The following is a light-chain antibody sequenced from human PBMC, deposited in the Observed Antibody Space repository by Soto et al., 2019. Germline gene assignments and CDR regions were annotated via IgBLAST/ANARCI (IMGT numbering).Light chain of an antibody. CDR2: GAS. J-gene: IGKJ1*01. V-gene: IGKV3-20*01. Sequence: EIVLTQSPGTLSLSPGERATLSCRASQSVSSNSLAWYQQKPGQAPRLLIYGASSRASGIPDRFSGSGSGTDFTLTISRLEPEDFAVYYCQQCDTSRTWAFGQGTKVDLK. CDR1: QSVSSNS. CDR3: QQCDTSRTWA.